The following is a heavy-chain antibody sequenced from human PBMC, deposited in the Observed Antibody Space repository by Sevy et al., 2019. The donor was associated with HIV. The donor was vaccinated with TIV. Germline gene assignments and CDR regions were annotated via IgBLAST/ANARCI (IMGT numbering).Heavy chain of an antibody. CDR1: VGYINSYY. D-gene: IGHD3-22*01. J-gene: IGHJ4*02. CDR2: IFYSGST. V-gene: IGHV4-59*01. CDR3: ARDHYDSSGFDY. Sequence: SETLSLTCTVSVGYINSYYLSWIRQPPGKGLEWIGYIFYSGSTNYNPSLKSRVTISVDTSKNQFSLKLTSVTAADTAVYYCARDHYDSSGFDYWGQGTLVTVSS.